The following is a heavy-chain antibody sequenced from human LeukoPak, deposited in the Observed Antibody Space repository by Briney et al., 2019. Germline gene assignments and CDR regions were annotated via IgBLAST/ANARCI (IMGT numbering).Heavy chain of an antibody. CDR1: GGSFSGYY. J-gene: IGHJ6*02. CDR2: INHSGST. Sequence: PSETLSLTCAVYGGSFSGYYWSWIRQPPGKGLEWIGEINHSGSTNYNPSLKSRVTISVDTSKNQFSLKLNSVTAADTAVYYCARQPPYYYGMDVWGRGTTVTVFS. V-gene: IGHV4-34*01. CDR3: ARQPPYYYGMDV.